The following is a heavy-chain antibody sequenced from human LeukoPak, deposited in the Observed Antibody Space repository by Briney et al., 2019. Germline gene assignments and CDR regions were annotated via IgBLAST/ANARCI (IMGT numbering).Heavy chain of an antibody. D-gene: IGHD2-15*01. V-gene: IGHV1-46*01. CDR1: GYTFTSYY. J-gene: IGHJ4*02. CDR2: INPSGGST. Sequence: ASVKVSCKASGYTFTSYYMHWVRQAPGEGLEWMGIINPSGGSTSYAQKFQGRVTMTRDMSTSTAYMDLRSLRSDDTAVYYCARVGGYYFAPDYWGQGTLVTVSS. CDR3: ARVGGYYFAPDY.